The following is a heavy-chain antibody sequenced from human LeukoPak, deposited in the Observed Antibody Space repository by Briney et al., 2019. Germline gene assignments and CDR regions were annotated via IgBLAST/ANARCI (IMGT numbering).Heavy chain of an antibody. Sequence: PSETLSLTCTVSGGSISSGGYYWSWIRQHPGKGLEWIGYIYYSGSTYYNPSLKSRVTISVDTSKNQFSLKLSSVTAADTAVYYCARGLSSYYYYHMDVWGKGTTVTVSS. CDR1: GGSISSGGYY. CDR2: IYYSGST. V-gene: IGHV4-31*03. D-gene: IGHD3-16*01. J-gene: IGHJ6*03. CDR3: ARGLSSYYYYHMDV.